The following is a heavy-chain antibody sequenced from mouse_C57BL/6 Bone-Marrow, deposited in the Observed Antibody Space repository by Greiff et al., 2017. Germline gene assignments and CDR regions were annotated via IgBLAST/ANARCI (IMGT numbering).Heavy chain of an antibody. J-gene: IGHJ2*01. Sequence: VQLQESGAELARPGASVKLSCKASGYTFTSYGISWVKQRTGQGLEWIGEIYPRSGNTYYNEKFKGKATLTADKSSSTAYMELRSLTSEDSAVYFCAREGFDLYYFDYWGQGTTLTVSS. CDR2: IYPRSGNT. CDR1: GYTFTSYG. CDR3: AREGFDLYYFDY. V-gene: IGHV1-81*01.